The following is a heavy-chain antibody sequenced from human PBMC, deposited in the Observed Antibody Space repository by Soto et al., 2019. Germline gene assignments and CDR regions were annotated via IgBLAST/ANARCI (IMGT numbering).Heavy chain of an antibody. Sequence: SETLSLTCTVSGGSISSYYWSWIRQPAGKGLEWIGRIYTSGSTNYNPSLKSRVTMSVDTSKNQFSLKLSSVTAADTAVYYCARDLSQTYSSGWYVSDYWGQGTLVTVSS. J-gene: IGHJ4*02. V-gene: IGHV4-4*07. D-gene: IGHD6-19*01. CDR1: GGSISSYY. CDR2: IYTSGST. CDR3: ARDLSQTYSSGWYVSDY.